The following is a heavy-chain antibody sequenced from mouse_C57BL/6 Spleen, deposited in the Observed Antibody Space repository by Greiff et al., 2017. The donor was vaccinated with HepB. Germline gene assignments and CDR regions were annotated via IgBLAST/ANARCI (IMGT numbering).Heavy chain of an antibody. Sequence: EVMLVESGGGLVKPGGSLKLSCAASGFTFSDYGMHWVRQAPEKGLEWVAYISSGSSTIYYADTVKGRFTISRDNAKNTLFLQMTSLRSEDTAMYYCARDVFHYWYFDVWGTGTTVTVSS. CDR1: GFTFSDYG. CDR2: ISSGSSTI. CDR3: ARDVFHYWYFDV. J-gene: IGHJ1*03. V-gene: IGHV5-17*01.